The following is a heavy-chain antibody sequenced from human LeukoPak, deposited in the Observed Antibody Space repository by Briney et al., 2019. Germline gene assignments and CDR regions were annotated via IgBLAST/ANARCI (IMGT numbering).Heavy chain of an antibody. J-gene: IGHJ6*02. CDR1: GYTFTGYY. Sequence: ASVKVSCKASGYTFTGYYMHWVRQAPGQGLEWMGWINPNSGGTNYAQKFQGRVTMTRDTSISTAYMELSRLRSDDTAVYYCARVSQLVPYYHGMDVWGQGTTVTVSS. D-gene: IGHD6-6*01. V-gene: IGHV1-2*02. CDR2: INPNSGGT. CDR3: ARVSQLVPYYHGMDV.